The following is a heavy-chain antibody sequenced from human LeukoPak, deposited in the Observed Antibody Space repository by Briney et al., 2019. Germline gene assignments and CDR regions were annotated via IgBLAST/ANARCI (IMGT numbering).Heavy chain of an antibody. CDR1: GFTFSSYW. CDR2: IKQDGSEK. Sequence: GGSLRLSCAASGFTFSSYWMSWVRQAPGKGLEWVANIKQDGSEKYYVDSVKGRFTISRDNAKNSLYLQMNSLRAEDTAVYYCARDAYYYGSSGYYYKAAIDYWGQGTLVTVSS. J-gene: IGHJ4*02. D-gene: IGHD3-22*01. V-gene: IGHV3-7*01. CDR3: ARDAYYYGSSGYYYKAAIDY.